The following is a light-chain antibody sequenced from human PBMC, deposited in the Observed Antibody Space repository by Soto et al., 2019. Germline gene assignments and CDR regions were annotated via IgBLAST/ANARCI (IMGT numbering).Light chain of an antibody. J-gene: IGKJ3*01. Sequence: DIQMTQSPSSLSASVGDRVTITCRASQSISSYLNWYRQKPGKAPKLLIYAASTLQRGVPSRFSGSGFGTDFTLTISSLQPEDFATYYCQQSYSTPFTFGPGTKVDIK. CDR1: QSISSY. CDR2: AAS. CDR3: QQSYSTPFT. V-gene: IGKV1-39*01.